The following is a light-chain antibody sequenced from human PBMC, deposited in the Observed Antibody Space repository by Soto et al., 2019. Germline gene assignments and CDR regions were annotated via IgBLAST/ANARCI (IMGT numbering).Light chain of an antibody. Sequence: QSALTQPPSASGSPGQSVTISCTGTSSDVGGYNYVSWYQQHPGKVPKLMIYEVSKRPSGAPDRFSGSKSGNTASLTVSGLQAEDEADYYCSSYAGSNNLVFGGGTKLTVL. V-gene: IGLV2-8*01. J-gene: IGLJ3*02. CDR3: SSYAGSNNLV. CDR2: EVS. CDR1: SSDVGGYNY.